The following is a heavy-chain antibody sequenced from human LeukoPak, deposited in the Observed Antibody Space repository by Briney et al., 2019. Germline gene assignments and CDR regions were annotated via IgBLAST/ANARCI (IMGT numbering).Heavy chain of an antibody. J-gene: IGHJ4*02. Sequence: GGSLRLSCSASGFTFSNYAMHWVRQAPGKGLEYVSAISINGGSTYYADSVKGRFTISRDNSKNTLYLQMSSLRADDTAVYYCVKGYCSGGNCFSRTMYYFDNWGQGTLVTVSS. D-gene: IGHD2-15*01. CDR2: ISINGGST. V-gene: IGHV3-64D*09. CDR3: VKGYCSGGNCFSRTMYYFDN. CDR1: GFTFSNYA.